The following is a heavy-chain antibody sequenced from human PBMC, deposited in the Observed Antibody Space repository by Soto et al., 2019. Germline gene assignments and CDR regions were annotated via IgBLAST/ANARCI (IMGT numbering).Heavy chain of an antibody. CDR2: ISSGSSTI. CDR1: GFTFNSYS. J-gene: IGHJ4*02. Sequence: EVQLVESGGGLVQPGGSLRLSCAASGFTFNSYSMNWVRQAPGKGLEWVSYISSGSSTIYYADSVKGRFTISRDNAKNSLCLQMNGLRAEVTAVSYCARRSAAGLDYWGQGTLVTVSS. V-gene: IGHV3-48*01. D-gene: IGHD3-10*01. CDR3: ARRSAAGLDY.